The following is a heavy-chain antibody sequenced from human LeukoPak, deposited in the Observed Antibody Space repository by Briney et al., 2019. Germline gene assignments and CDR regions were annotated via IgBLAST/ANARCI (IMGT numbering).Heavy chain of an antibody. D-gene: IGHD2-2*01. CDR2: ISSSSSYI. CDR1: GFTFSSYS. CDR3: AREGLGPRYCSSTSCPRDAFDI. Sequence: GGSLRLSCAASGFTFSSYSMNWVRQAPGKGLEWVSPISSSSSYIYYADSVKGRFTISRDNAKNSLYLQMNSLRAEDTAVYYCAREGLGPRYCSSTSCPRDAFDIWGQGTMVTVAS. V-gene: IGHV3-21*01. J-gene: IGHJ3*02.